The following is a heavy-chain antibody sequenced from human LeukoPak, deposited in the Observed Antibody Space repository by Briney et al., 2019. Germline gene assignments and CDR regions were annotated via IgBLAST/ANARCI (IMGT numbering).Heavy chain of an antibody. CDR2: INHSGST. CDR3: AREGGGDCSDY. J-gene: IGHJ4*02. Sequence: SETLSLTCAVYGGSFSGYYWSWIRQPPGKGLEWIGEINHSGSTNYNPSLKSRVTISVGTSKNQFSLKLSSVTAADTAVYYCAREGGGDCSDYWGQGTLVTVSS. D-gene: IGHD2-21*01. CDR1: GGSFSGYY. V-gene: IGHV4-34*01.